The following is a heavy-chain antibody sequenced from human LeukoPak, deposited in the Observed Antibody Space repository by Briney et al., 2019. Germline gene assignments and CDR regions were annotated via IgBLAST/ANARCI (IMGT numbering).Heavy chain of an antibody. D-gene: IGHD3-22*01. CDR3: TKEKKYYYDGSGYPGYDY. Sequence: PGGSLRLSCAASGFTFTTYTMSWVRQAPGKGLEWVSSISSSLNYMYYADSVKGRFTISRDNSKNTLYLQMNSLRVEDTAVYYCTKEKKYYYDGSGYPGYDYWGQGTLVTVSS. CDR2: ISSSLNYM. CDR1: GFTFTTYT. V-gene: IGHV3-21*01. J-gene: IGHJ4*02.